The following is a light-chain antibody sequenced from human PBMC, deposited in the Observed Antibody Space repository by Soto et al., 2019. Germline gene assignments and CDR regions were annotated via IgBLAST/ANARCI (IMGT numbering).Light chain of an antibody. CDR3: QQRSNWPWT. CDR2: GAS. J-gene: IGKJ1*01. Sequence: DIVLTQSPGTLSLSPGERATLSCRASQSISSSYLAWHQQKPGQAPRLLIYGASSRATGFPDRFSGSGSGTDFTLTISRLEPEDFAVYYCQQRSNWPWTFGQGTKVDIK. V-gene: IGKV3D-20*02. CDR1: QSISSSY.